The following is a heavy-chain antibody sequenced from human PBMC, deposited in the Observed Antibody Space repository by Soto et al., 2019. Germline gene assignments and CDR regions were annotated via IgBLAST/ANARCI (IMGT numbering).Heavy chain of an antibody. CDR2: IIPIFGTA. CDR1: GGTFSSYA. V-gene: IGHV1-69*13. Sequence: RASVKVSCKASGGTFSSYAISWVRQAPGQGLEWMGGIIPIFGTANYAQKFQGRVTITADESTSTAYMELSSLRSEDTAVYYCASTYSGYNYSHYYYGMDVWGQGTTVTVSS. CDR3: ASTYSGYNYSHYYYGMDV. J-gene: IGHJ6*02. D-gene: IGHD5-12*01.